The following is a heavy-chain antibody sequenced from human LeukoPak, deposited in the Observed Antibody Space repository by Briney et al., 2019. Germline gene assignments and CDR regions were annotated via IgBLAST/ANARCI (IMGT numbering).Heavy chain of an antibody. Sequence: GGSLRLSCAASGFTFSSYGMHWVRQAPGKGLEWVAVISYDGSNKYYADSVKGRFTISRDNSRNTLHLQMNSLKAEDTAVYYCARDRTGSSSYLPGAGGAEFDYWGQGTLVTVPS. CDR2: ISYDGSNK. V-gene: IGHV3-30*03. CDR3: ARDRTGSSSYLPGAGGAEFDY. CDR1: GFTFSSYG. D-gene: IGHD3-22*01. J-gene: IGHJ4*02.